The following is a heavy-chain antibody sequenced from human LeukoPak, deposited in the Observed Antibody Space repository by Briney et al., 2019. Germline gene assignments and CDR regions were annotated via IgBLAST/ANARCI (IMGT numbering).Heavy chain of an antibody. D-gene: IGHD4-17*01. Sequence: GASVKVSCKASGGTVRTYAISWVRQAPGQGLEWMGRIIPIFGITSNAQKFEGRVTITADRTTSTAYMELSSLRADDTAVYYCARDISSDYGDFWYFDLWGRGTVVTVSS. CDR1: GGTVRTYA. J-gene: IGHJ2*01. CDR3: ARDISSDYGDFWYFDL. V-gene: IGHV1-69*04. CDR2: IIPIFGIT.